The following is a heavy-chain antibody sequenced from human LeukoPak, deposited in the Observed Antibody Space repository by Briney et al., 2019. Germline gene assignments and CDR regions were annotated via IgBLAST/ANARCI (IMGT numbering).Heavy chain of an antibody. CDR3: VGLPGITIYGVVSSRAKYYFDY. J-gene: IGHJ4*02. Sequence: SETLSLTCTVAGGSISSSSYYWGWIRQPPGKGLEWIGNIYYSGRTYYNPSLKSRVTISVDTSKNQFSLKLSSVTAADTAVYFCVGLPGITIYGVVSSRAKYYFDYWGQGTLVTVSS. CDR1: GGSISSSSYY. D-gene: IGHD3-3*01. V-gene: IGHV4-39*07. CDR2: IYYSGRT.